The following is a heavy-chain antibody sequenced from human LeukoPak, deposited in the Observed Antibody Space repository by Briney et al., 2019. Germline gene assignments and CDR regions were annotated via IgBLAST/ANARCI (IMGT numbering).Heavy chain of an antibody. CDR1: GFTFTRYD. CDR3: VRDGEGLAISVNYWFDL. Sequence: ASVKVSCKASGFTFTRYDINWVRQATGQGLEWMGWMNPNNGNTGYAQTFQGRVTMTRDTFTSTAYKELRSLTSEDTAVYYCVRDGEGLAISVNYWFDLWGQGTLVTVSS. D-gene: IGHD3-10*01. CDR2: MNPNNGNT. V-gene: IGHV1-8*01. J-gene: IGHJ5*02.